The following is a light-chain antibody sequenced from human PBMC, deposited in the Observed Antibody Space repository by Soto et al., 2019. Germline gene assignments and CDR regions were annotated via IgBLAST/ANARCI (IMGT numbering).Light chain of an antibody. J-gene: IGLJ2*01. CDR2: EVS. CDR3: SSYTSSSTLV. CDR1: SSDVGGYNY. V-gene: IGLV2-14*01. Sequence: QSALTQPASVSGSPGQSITISCTGTSSDVGGYNYVSWYQQHPGKAPKHMIYEVSNRPSGVSNRFSGSKSGNTAPLTISGLQSEDEADYYCSSYTSSSTLVFGGGTKLTVL.